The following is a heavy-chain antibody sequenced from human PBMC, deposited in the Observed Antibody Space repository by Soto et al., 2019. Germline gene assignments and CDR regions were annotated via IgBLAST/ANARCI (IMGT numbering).Heavy chain of an antibody. CDR3: ARVAVIYGDYYFDY. J-gene: IGHJ4*02. V-gene: IGHV3-33*01. CDR1: GFTFSSYG. Sequence: QVQLVESGGGVVQPGRSLRLSCAASGFTFSSYGMHWVRQAPGKGLEWVAVIWYDGSNKYYADSVKGRFTISRDNSKNTLYLQMNSLRAEDTAVYYCARVAVIYGDYYFDYWGQGTLVTVSS. CDR2: IWYDGSNK. D-gene: IGHD4-17*01.